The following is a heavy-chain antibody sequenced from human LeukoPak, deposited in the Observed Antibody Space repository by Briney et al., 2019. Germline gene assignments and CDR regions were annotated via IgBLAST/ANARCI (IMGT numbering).Heavy chain of an antibody. CDR3: ARDQRSWYFDL. J-gene: IGHJ2*01. D-gene: IGHD3-10*01. Sequence: PGGSLRLSCAASGFTFSLYGMHWVRQAPGKGLEWVAVIYYDGTKTFYADSVKGRFTISRDNSRNTLFLQMNSLGAEDTAVYYCARDQRSWYFDLWGRGTLLTVSS. V-gene: IGHV3-33*01. CDR1: GFTFSLYG. CDR2: IYYDGTKT.